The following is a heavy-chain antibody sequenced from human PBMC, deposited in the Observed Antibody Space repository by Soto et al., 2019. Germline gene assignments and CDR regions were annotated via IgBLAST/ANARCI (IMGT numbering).Heavy chain of an antibody. CDR2: FYSGGST. CDR3: ARDFSGKNDAFDI. D-gene: IGHD3-10*01. J-gene: IGHJ3*02. V-gene: IGHV3-66*01. Sequence: GGALVLSPAAPGLTFTTNHMSWVRPPPGKGLEEGSVFYSGGSTYYADSVKGRFTVSRDNSKNTLYLQMNSLRAEDTAVYYCARDFSGKNDAFDIWGQGTVVTVSS. CDR1: GLTFTTNH.